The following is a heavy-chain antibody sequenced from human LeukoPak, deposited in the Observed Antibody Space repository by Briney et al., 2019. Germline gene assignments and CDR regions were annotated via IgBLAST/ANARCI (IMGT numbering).Heavy chain of an antibody. CDR3: AKPPSPSSGWHFDY. D-gene: IGHD6-19*01. CDR2: IRGSGGST. Sequence: GGSLRLSCAASGFTFSGYVMSWVRQAPGKGLEWVSAIRGSGGSTYYADSVKGRFTISRDNSKNTLYLQMNSLRAEDTAVYYCAKPPSPSSGWHFDYWGQGTLVTVSS. V-gene: IGHV3-23*01. CDR1: GFTFSGYV. J-gene: IGHJ4*02.